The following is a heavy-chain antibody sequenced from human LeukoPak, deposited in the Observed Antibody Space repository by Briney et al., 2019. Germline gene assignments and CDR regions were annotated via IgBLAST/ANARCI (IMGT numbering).Heavy chain of an antibody. V-gene: IGHV3-15*01. D-gene: IGHD2-8*01. J-gene: IGHJ4*02. CDR1: GFTFSTAW. CDR2: VKSKSDGGTT. Sequence: KPGGSLRLSCAASGFTFSTAWMSWVRQAPGKGLEWVGRVKSKSDGGTTDYAAPVKGRFTISRDDSKNTLHLQMNSLKTEDTAVYYCAKDMGYFTNWGQGTLVTVSS. CDR3: AKDMGYFTN.